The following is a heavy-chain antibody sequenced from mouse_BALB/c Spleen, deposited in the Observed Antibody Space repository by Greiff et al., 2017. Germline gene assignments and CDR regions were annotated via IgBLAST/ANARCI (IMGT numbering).Heavy chain of an antibody. J-gene: IGHJ1*01. Sequence: EVKLMESGGGLVQPGGSRKLSCAASGFTFSSFGMHWVRQAPEKGLEWVAYISSGSSTIYYADTVKGRFTISRDNPKNTLFLQMTSLRSEDTAMYYCARSSYYWYFDVWGAGTTVTVSS. CDR2: ISSGSSTI. D-gene: IGHD2-12*01. CDR3: ARSSYYWYFDV. CDR1: GFTFSSFG. V-gene: IGHV5-17*02.